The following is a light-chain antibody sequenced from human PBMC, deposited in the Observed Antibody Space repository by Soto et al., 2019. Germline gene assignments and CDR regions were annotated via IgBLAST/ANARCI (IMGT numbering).Light chain of an antibody. CDR3: QQYGSSPTWT. J-gene: IGKJ1*01. V-gene: IGKV3-20*01. CDR1: QSVSSSY. Sequence: EIVLTQSPGTLSLSPGERATLSCMASQSVSSSYLAWYQQKPGQAPRLLIYAASSRATGIPDRFSGSGSGTDFTLTISRLEPEDSAVYYCQQYGSSPTWTFGQGTKVDIK. CDR2: AAS.